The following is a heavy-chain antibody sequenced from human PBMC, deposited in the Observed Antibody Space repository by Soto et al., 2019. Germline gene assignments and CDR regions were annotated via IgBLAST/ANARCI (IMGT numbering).Heavy chain of an antibody. CDR3: AREGDDTSGYYRSYFDS. CDR1: GGSISSDDYY. J-gene: IGHJ4*02. V-gene: IGHV4-30-4*01. CDR2: IYFSGST. Sequence: SETLSLTCTVSGGSISSDDYYWSWIRQPPGKGLEWIGHIYFSGSTYYNPSLKSRVTLSVDMSKNQFSLKLNSVTAADTAFYYCAREGDDTSGYYRSYFDSWGQGNLLPVSS. D-gene: IGHD3-22*01.